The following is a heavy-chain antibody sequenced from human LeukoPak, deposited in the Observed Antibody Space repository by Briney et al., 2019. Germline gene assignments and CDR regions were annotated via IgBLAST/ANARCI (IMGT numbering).Heavy chain of an antibody. CDR1: GFTFSSYA. D-gene: IGHD3-22*01. CDR2: ISGDGGST. CDR3: ARDKGDYDSSGSLFVF. Sequence: GGSLRLSCAASGFTFSSYAMSWVRQAPGKGLEWVSAISGDGGSTYYADFVKGRFTISRDNSKNTLYLQMNSLRAEDTAVYYCARDKGDYDSSGSLFVFGGQGTLVTVSS. J-gene: IGHJ4*02. V-gene: IGHV3-23*01.